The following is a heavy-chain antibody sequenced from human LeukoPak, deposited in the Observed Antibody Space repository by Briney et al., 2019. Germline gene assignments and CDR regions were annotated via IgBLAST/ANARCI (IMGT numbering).Heavy chain of an antibody. CDR3: ARDGQGKNP. CDR1: GFTFGSYA. J-gene: IGHJ5*02. Sequence: GGSLRLSCAASGFTFGSYAMSWVRQAPGKGLEWVSSISSSSSYIYYADSVKGRFTISRDNAKNSLYLQMNSLRAEDTAVYYCARDGQGKNPWGQGTLVTVSS. V-gene: IGHV3-21*01. CDR2: ISSSSSYI.